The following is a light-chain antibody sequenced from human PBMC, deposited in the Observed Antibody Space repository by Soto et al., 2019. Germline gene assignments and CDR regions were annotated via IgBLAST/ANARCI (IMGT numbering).Light chain of an antibody. J-gene: IGLJ2*01. Sequence: QSALTQPPSASGSPGQSVTISCTGTSSDIGGYNYVSWYQRHPGKAPKLMISEVSQRPSGVPDRFSGSKSGNTASLTVSGLQTQDEADYYCSSYGGSNNLLFGGGTKLTVL. CDR1: SSDIGGYNY. CDR3: SSYGGSNNLL. V-gene: IGLV2-8*01. CDR2: EVS.